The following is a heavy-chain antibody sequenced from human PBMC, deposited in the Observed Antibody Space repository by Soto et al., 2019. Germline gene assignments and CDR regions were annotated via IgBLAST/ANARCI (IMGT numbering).Heavy chain of an antibody. CDR3: ATALPSRGYSGYGFFNWFDP. V-gene: IGHV1-24*01. D-gene: IGHD5-12*01. Sequence: VASVKVSCKVSGYTLTELSMHWVRQAPGKGLEWMGGFDPEDGETIYAQKFQGRVTMTEDTSTDTAYMELSSLRSEDTAVYYCATALPSRGYSGYGFFNWFDPWGQGTLVTVSS. J-gene: IGHJ5*02. CDR1: GYTLTELS. CDR2: FDPEDGET.